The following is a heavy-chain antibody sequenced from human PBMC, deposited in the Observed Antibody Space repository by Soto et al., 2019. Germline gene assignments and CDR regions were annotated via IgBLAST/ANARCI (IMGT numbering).Heavy chain of an antibody. Sequence: QLQLQESGPGLVKPSETLSLTCSVSGDSINSDNCYWGWIRQPPGKGLEWIGSIYYRGNTYYNPSLKTRVTISLDKSKSQFSLKLNSVTAADSAVYFCARLEGLATISYYFDYWGQGTLVTVSS. J-gene: IGHJ4*02. CDR3: ARLEGLATISYYFDY. CDR2: IYYRGNT. D-gene: IGHD3-9*01. CDR1: GDSINSDNCY. V-gene: IGHV4-39*01.